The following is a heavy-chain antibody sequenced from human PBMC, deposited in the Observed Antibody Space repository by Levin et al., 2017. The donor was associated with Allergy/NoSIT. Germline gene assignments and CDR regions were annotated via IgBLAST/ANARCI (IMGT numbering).Heavy chain of an antibody. J-gene: IGHJ5*02. V-gene: IGHV4-31*03. Sequence: SQTLSLTCSVSGGSLTTTNSYWSWVRQHPGEGLEWLGYISFLGGTFYNPSLKSRITISMDTSKNQFSLKLTSATAADTAVYFCARGGRTWFAPWGQGTLVTVSS. CDR2: ISFLGGT. CDR1: GGSLTTTNSY. CDR3: ARGGRTWFAP.